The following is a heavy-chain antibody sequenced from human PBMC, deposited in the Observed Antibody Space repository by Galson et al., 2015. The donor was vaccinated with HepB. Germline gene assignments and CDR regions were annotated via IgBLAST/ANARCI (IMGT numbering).Heavy chain of an antibody. Sequence: SVKVSCKASGGTFSSYAISWVRQAPGQGLEWMGGIIPIFGTANYAQKFQGRVTITADESTSTAYMELSSLRSEDTAVYYCAREGHLSVYDSSGYPAVLGGRYYGMDVWGQGTTVTVSS. D-gene: IGHD3-22*01. J-gene: IGHJ6*02. CDR1: GGTFSSYA. V-gene: IGHV1-69*13. CDR3: AREGHLSVYDSSGYPAVLGGRYYGMDV. CDR2: IIPIFGTA.